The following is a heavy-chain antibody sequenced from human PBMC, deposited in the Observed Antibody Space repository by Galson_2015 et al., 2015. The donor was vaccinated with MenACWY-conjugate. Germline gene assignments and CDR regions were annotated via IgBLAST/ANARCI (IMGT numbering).Heavy chain of an antibody. V-gene: IGHV3-7*03. CDR1: GFTLSHYW. Sequence: SLRLSCAASGFTLSHYWMSWVRQAPGKGLEWVATIREDGSETFHVDSVKDRFTISRDNAQNALYLQMKSLRAEDTAVYYCARPVRNRLTIAVPYYFDHWGQGTLVGVAS. CDR3: ARPVRNRLTIAVPYYFDH. D-gene: IGHD2-21*01. CDR2: IREDGSET. J-gene: IGHJ4*02.